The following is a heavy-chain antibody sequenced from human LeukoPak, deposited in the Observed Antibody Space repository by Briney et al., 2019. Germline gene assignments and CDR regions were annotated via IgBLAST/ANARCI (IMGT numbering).Heavy chain of an antibody. CDR3: ARGSTYYDSSGQVPFDY. V-gene: IGHV3-48*01. CDR1: EFTFSSYS. J-gene: IGHJ4*02. Sequence: PGESLRLSCAASEFTFSSYSMNWVRQAPGKGLEWGSYISGSSSTIYYADSVKGRFTISRDNGKNTLYLQMNSLRAEDTAVYYCARGSTYYDSSGQVPFDYWGQGTLVTVSS. D-gene: IGHD3-22*01. CDR2: ISGSSSTI.